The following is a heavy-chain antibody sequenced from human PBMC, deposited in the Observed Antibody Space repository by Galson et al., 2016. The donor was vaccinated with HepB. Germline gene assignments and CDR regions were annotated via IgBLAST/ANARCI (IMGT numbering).Heavy chain of an antibody. D-gene: IGHD2-2*01. Sequence: SETLSLTCTVSGDSTTSYYWSWIRQPPGKGLEWIGYTHYRGSTNYNPSLKSRVTISVDTSKNQFSLKLSAVTAADTAVYYCARRTSSGYYFDYWGQGTLVTVSS. CDR2: THYRGST. V-gene: IGHV4-59*08. CDR3: ARRTSSGYYFDY. CDR1: GDSTTSYY. J-gene: IGHJ4*02.